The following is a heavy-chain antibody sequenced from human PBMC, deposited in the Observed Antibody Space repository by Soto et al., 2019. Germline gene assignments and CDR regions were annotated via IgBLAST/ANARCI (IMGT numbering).Heavy chain of an antibody. CDR3: ARGSIVVVVAATPKDYYYGMDV. CDR1: GGTFSSYA. Sequence: QVQLVQSGAEVKKPGSSVKVSCKASGGTFSSYAISWVRQAPGQGLEWMGGIIPIFGTANYAQKFQGRVTITADKSTGTAYMELSSLRSEDTAVYYCARGSIVVVVAATPKDYYYGMDVWGQGTTVTVSS. V-gene: IGHV1-69*06. CDR2: IIPIFGTA. D-gene: IGHD2-15*01. J-gene: IGHJ6*02.